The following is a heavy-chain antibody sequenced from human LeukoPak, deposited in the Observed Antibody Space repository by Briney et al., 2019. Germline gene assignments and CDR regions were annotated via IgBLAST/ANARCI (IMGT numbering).Heavy chain of an antibody. J-gene: IGHJ4*02. Sequence: GESLTLSCTGSGYSFTSYWIGWVRQMPGKGLEWMGIIYPGDSDTRYSPSFQGQVAISADKSISTAYLQWSSLKASDTAMYYCARREELDYFDYWGQGTLVTVSS. CDR3: ARREELDYFDY. CDR2: IYPGDSDT. CDR1: GYSFTSYW. D-gene: IGHD1-26*01. V-gene: IGHV5-51*01.